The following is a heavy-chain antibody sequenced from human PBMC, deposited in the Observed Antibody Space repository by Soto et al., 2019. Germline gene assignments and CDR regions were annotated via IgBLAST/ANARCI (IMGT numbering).Heavy chain of an antibody. Sequence: QVQLVQSGAEVKNPGSSVKVSCKASAGTFSRYAISWVRQAPGQGLEWMGWNIPIFGTSNYAQTLQGRVTITADESTRTAYMELSSLRADDTAVYYWARAEGVTATQHYDYGMDVWGQGTTVTVSS. D-gene: IGHD2-21*02. CDR1: AGTFSRYA. V-gene: IGHV1-69*01. J-gene: IGHJ6*02. CDR2: NIPIFGTS. CDR3: ARAEGVTATQHYDYGMDV.